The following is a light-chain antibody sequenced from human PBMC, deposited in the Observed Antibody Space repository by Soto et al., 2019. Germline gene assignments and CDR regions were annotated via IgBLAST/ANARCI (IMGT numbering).Light chain of an antibody. CDR3: QVWDSSRANSV. V-gene: IGLV3-21*02. CDR2: NDF. J-gene: IGLJ2*01. CDR1: NIAGKS. Sequence: SYELTQPPSVSVAPGQTARLTCGGNNIAGKSVHWYQQKPGQAPVLVVYNDFYRPSGIPERFSGAKSGYTATLTISGVEAGDEADYSCQVWDSSRANSVFGGGTKVTVL.